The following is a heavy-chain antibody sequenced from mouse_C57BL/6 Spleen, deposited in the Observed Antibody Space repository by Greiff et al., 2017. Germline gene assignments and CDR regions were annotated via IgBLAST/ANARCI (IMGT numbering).Heavy chain of an antibody. D-gene: IGHD4-1*01. V-gene: IGHV5-6*01. J-gene: IGHJ1*03. CDR1: GFTFRSYG. Sequence: EVMLVESGGDLVKPGGSLKLSCAASGFTFRSYGMSWVRQTPDKRLEWVATISSGGSYTYYLDSVKGRFTISRDNAKNTLSLQMSSLKSEDTAMYYCERPQHWDGGYFDVWGTGTTVTVSS. CDR3: ERPQHWDGGYFDV. CDR2: ISSGGSYT.